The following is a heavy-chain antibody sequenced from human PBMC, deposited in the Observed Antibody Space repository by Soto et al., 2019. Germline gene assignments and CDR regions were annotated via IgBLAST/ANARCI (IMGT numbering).Heavy chain of an antibody. D-gene: IGHD3-16*01. CDR3: ARDRRGKPKQYYFDY. J-gene: IGHJ4*02. CDR1: GGSISSGGYY. V-gene: IGHV4-31*03. Sequence: SETLSLTCTVSGGSISSGGYYWSWIRQHPGKGLEWIGYIYYSGSTYYNPSLKSRVTISVDTSKNQFSLKLSSVTAADTAVYYCARDRRGKPKQYYFDYWGQGTLVTVSS. CDR2: IYYSGST.